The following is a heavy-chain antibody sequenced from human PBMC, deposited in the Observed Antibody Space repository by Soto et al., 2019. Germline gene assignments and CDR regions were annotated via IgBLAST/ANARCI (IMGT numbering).Heavy chain of an antibody. D-gene: IGHD5-18*01. J-gene: IGHJ3*01. CDR1: GFTFNNYA. Sequence: LVVESGGGVVQPGKSLRLSCVASGFTFNNYAMHWVRQAPGKGLEWVAGISFDAINQYYAESVRGRYTIARKNSKNTLSLEMNSLRVDDTAVYYCARGLRYSYKEAFDLWGQGTTVIVSS. CDR2: ISFDAINQ. V-gene: IGHV3-30-3*01. CDR3: ARGLRYSYKEAFDL.